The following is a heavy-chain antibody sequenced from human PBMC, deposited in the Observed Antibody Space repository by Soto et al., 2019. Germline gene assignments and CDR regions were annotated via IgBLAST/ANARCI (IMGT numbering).Heavy chain of an antibody. J-gene: IGHJ4*02. CDR1: GYSFTSYW. D-gene: IGHD3-3*01. V-gene: IGHV5-51*01. CDR3: ARLDTIFGVAAPSFFDY. Sequence: GESLKISCKGSGYSFTSYWIGWVRQMPGKGLEWMGIIYPGDSDTRYSPSFQGQVTISADKSISTAYLQWSSLKASDTAMYYCARLDTIFGVAAPSFFDYWGQGTLVTVSS. CDR2: IYPGDSDT.